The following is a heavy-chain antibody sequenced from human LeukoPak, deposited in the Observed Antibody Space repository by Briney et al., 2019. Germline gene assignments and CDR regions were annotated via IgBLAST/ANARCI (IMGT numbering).Heavy chain of an antibody. V-gene: IGHV3-23*01. Sequence: GGSLRLSCAASGFAFTNYAMSWVRQAPGKGLEWVSAITSSGGSTFYANSVKGRFTFSRDNSKNTLYLQMNSLRAEDTAVYYCAKAQKLWMFDYWGQGTLVTVSS. CDR3: AKAQKLWMFDY. J-gene: IGHJ4*02. D-gene: IGHD7-27*01. CDR2: ITSSGGST. CDR1: GFAFTNYA.